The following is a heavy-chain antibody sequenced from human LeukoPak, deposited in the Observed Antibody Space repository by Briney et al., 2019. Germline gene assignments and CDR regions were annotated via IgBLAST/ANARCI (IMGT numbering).Heavy chain of an antibody. CDR3: ARAGSGWFGESDDAFDI. CDR2: IIPILGIA. V-gene: IGHV1-69*02. Sequence: SVTVSCKASGGTFSSYTISWVRQAPGQGLEWMGRIIPILGIANYAQKFQGRVTITADKSTSTAYMELSSLRSEDTAVYYCARAGSGWFGESDDAFDIWGQGTMVTVSS. J-gene: IGHJ3*02. CDR1: GGTFSSYT. D-gene: IGHD3-10*01.